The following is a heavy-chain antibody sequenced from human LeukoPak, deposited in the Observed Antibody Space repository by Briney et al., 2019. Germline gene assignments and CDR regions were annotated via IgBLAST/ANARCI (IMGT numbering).Heavy chain of an antibody. CDR2: IYYSGST. Sequence: TLSLTCTVSGGSNSSGGYYWSWIRQHPGKGLEWIGYIYYSGSTYYNPSLKSRVTISVDTSKNQFYLKLSSVTAADTDYYYNASVPAATNTYSFYDWGPGTMVTASS. V-gene: IGHV4-31*03. CDR3: ASVPAATNTYSFYD. J-gene: IGHJ4*02. D-gene: IGHD2-2*01. CDR1: GGSNSSGGYY.